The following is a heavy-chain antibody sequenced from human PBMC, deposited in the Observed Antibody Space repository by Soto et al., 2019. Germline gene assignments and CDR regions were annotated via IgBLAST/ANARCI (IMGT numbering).Heavy chain of an antibody. Sequence: ASVKVSCKASGYTFTSYYMHWVRQAPGQGLEWMGIINPSGGSTSYAHKFQGRVTMTRDTATSTVYMELSSLRSEDTAVYYCARVGHPTGAIYQGVRYYYYYGMDVWGQGTTVTVSS. J-gene: IGHJ6*02. CDR3: ARVGHPTGAIYQGVRYYYYYGMDV. CDR1: GYTFTSYY. CDR2: INPSGGST. D-gene: IGHD2-2*02. V-gene: IGHV1-46*01.